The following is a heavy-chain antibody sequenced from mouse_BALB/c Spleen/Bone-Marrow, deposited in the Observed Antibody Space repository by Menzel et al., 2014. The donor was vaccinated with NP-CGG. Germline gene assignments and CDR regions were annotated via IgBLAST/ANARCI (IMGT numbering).Heavy chain of an antibody. CDR2: ISNGGGST. D-gene: IGHD2-4*01. V-gene: IGHV5-12*02. Sequence: EVQLVESGGGLVQPGGSLKLSCATSGFTFSDYYMYWVRQTPEKRLEWVAYISNGGGSTYYPDTVKGRFTISRDNAKNTLYLQMSRLNSEDTAMYYCARHNYDETWFAYWCQGTLDTVSA. CDR3: ARHNYDETWFAY. J-gene: IGHJ3*01. CDR1: GFTFSDYY.